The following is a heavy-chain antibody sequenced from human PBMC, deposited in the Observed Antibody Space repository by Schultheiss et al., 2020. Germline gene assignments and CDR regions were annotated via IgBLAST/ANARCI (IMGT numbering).Heavy chain of an antibody. CDR3: AKSPARGCSGGSCYPFDY. CDR1: GFTFSSYA. Sequence: GGSLRLSCAASGFTFSSYAMSWVRQAPGKGLEWVSAISGSGGSTYYADSVKGRFTISRDNSKNTLYLQMNSLRAEDTAVYYCAKSPARGCSGGSCYPFDYWGQGTLVTVSS. J-gene: IGHJ4*02. CDR2: ISGSGGST. D-gene: IGHD2-15*01. V-gene: IGHV3-23*01.